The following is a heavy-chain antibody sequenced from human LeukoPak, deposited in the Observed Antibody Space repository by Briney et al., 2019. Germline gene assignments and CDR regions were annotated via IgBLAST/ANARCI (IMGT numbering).Heavy chain of an antibody. CDR1: GFTFSSYA. D-gene: IGHD6-19*01. CDR3: AKGSDSGWYGAYFDY. J-gene: IGHJ4*02. V-gene: IGHV3-23*01. CDR2: ITGGGGGT. Sequence: GGSLRLSCAASGFTFSSYAMSWVRQAPGKGLEWVSAITGGGGGTYYADSVKGRFTISRDNFKNTLYLQMNSLRAEDTAVYYCAKGSDSGWYGAYFDYWGQGTLVTVSS.